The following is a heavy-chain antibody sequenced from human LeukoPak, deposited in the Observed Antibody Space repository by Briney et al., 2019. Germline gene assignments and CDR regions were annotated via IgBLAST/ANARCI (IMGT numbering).Heavy chain of an antibody. CDR1: GFTVSSNY. CDR2: VYNDGTT. J-gene: IGHJ4*02. V-gene: IGHV3-53*01. D-gene: IGHD6-19*01. Sequence: GGSLRLSCAASGFTVSSNYMSWVRQAPGKGLEWVSFVYNDGTTYYADSVKGRFTISRDNSMNTLYLQVNSLRAEDTARYYCARQDSSGLYWGQGTLVTVSS. CDR3: ARQDSSGLY.